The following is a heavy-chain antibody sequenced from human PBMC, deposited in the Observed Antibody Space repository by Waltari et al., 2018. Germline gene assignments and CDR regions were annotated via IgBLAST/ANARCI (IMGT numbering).Heavy chain of an antibody. V-gene: IGHV2-26*01. CDR2: IFSNDEK. CDR3: ARKKGDGYNFLLDY. D-gene: IGHD5-12*01. CDR1: GFSLSNARMG. J-gene: IGHJ4*02. Sequence: QVTLKESGPVLVKPTETLTLTCTVSGFSLSNARMGVSWLRQPPGKALEWLAHIFSNDEKSYSPSLKSRLTISKDTSKSQVVLTMTNMDPVDTATYYCARKKGDGYNFLLDYWGQGTLVTVSS.